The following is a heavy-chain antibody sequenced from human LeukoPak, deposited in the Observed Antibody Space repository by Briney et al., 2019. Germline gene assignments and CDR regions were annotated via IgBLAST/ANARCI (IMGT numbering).Heavy chain of an antibody. D-gene: IGHD5-12*01. CDR1: GFTFSSYS. CDR3: AVATHPDYYYYMDV. V-gene: IGHV3-21*01. J-gene: IGHJ6*03. CDR2: ISSSSSYI. Sequence: PGGSLRLSCAASGFTFSSYSMNWVRQAPGKGLEWVSSISSSSSYIYYADSVKGRFTISRDNAKNSLYLQMNSLRAEDTAVYYCAVATHPDYYYYMDVWGKGTTVTVSS.